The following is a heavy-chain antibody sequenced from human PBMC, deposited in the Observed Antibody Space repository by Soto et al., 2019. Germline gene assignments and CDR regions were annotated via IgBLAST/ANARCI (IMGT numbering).Heavy chain of an antibody. CDR3: ARGDVDYVLLCLGMLLSDNYYYGMDV. Sequence: ASVKVSCKASGYTFTSYYMHWVRQAPGQGLEWMGIINPSGGSTSYAQKFQGRVTMTRDTSTSTVYMELSSLRSEDTAVYYCARGDVDYVLLCLGMLLSDNYYYGMDVWGKGTTVTVSS. CDR2: INPSGGST. J-gene: IGHJ6*04. CDR1: GYTFTSYY. D-gene: IGHD3-10*02. V-gene: IGHV1-46*01.